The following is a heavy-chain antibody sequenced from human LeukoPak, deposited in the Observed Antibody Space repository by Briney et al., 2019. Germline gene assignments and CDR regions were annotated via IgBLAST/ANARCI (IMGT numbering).Heavy chain of an antibody. CDR1: GGSISSGGYY. CDR3: ARDRSGVREVPWDYYGMDV. CDR2: IYYSGST. V-gene: IGHV4-31*03. D-gene: IGHD3-10*01. J-gene: IGHJ6*04. Sequence: SETLSLTCTVSGGSISSGGYYWSWIRQHPGKGLEWIGYIYYSGSTYYNPSLKSRVTISVDTSKNQFSLKLSSVTAADTAVYYCARDRSGVREVPWDYYGMDVWGKGTTVTVSS.